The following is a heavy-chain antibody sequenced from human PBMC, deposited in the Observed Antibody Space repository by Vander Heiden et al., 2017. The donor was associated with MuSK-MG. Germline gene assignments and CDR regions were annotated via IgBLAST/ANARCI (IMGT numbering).Heavy chain of an antibody. V-gene: IGHV4-34*01. Sequence: QVQLQQWGAGLLKPSETLSLTCAVYGGSFSGYYWSWIRQPPGKGLEWIGEINHSGSTNYNPSLKSRVTISVDTAKNQFSLKLSSVTAADTAGYYCARRVGDSSGYYYVLNPQPVGNPYFDYWGQGTMVTVYS. CDR3: ARRVGDSSGYYYVLNPQPVGNPYFDY. CDR1: GGSFSGYY. D-gene: IGHD3-22*01. CDR2: INHSGST. J-gene: IGHJ4*02.